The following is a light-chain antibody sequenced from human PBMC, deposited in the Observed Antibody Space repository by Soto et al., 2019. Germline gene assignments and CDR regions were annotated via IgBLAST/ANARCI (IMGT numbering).Light chain of an antibody. V-gene: IGKV1-6*01. J-gene: IGKJ1*01. CDR2: AAS. CDR1: QAIRNY. Sequence: AIQMTQSPSSLSASVGDRVTITCRAGQAIRNYLGWFQQKPGKAPKLLISAASNLQSGVPSRFSGSGSGTDFTLTISRLQPEDTATYYCLQDYNYPWTFGQGTKVEIK. CDR3: LQDYNYPWT.